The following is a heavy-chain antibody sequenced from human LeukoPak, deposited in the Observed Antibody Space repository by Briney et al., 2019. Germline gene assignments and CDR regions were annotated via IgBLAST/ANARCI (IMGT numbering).Heavy chain of an antibody. CDR1: GFTFSSYA. Sequence: PGGSLRLSCAASGFTFSSYAMSWVRQAPGKGLEWVSAISGSGGSTYYADSVKGRFTISRDNSKNTLYLQMNSLRAEDTAVYYCAKDLEGGGSYGSFDYWGQGTLVTVSS. CDR3: AKDLEGGGSYGSFDY. D-gene: IGHD5-18*01. V-gene: IGHV3-23*01. CDR2: ISGSGGST. J-gene: IGHJ4*02.